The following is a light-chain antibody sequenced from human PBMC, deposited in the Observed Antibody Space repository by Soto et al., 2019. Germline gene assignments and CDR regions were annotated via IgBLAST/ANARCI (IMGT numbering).Light chain of an antibody. J-gene: IGLJ1*01. Sequence: QSALTQPASVSGSPGQSITISCTGTSSDVGGYNYVSWYQQYPGKAPELMIFDVSNRPSGVSNRFSGSKSGNTASLTISGLQAEDEADYYCRSYTSSSIYFFGTGTKLTV. V-gene: IGLV2-14*01. CDR1: SSDVGGYNY. CDR3: RSYTSSSIYF. CDR2: DVS.